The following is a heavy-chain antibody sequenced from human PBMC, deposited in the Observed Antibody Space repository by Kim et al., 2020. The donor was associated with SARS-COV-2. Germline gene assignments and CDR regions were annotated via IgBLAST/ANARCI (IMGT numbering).Heavy chain of an antibody. V-gene: IGHV1-69*13. Sequence: SVKVSCKASGGTFSSYAISWVRQAPGQGLEWMGGIIPIFGTANYAQKFQGRVTITADESTSTACMELGSLRSKNTAVYYCAREPLQNSWWYSMDVWGQGTTVTVSS. CDR2: IIPIFGTA. J-gene: IGHJ6*02. D-gene: IGHD2-15*01. CDR1: GGTFSSYA. CDR3: AREPLQNSWWYSMDV.